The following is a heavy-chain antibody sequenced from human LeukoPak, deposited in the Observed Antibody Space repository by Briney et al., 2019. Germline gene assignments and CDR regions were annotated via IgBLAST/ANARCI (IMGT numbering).Heavy chain of an antibody. CDR3: ARVGEYCSGVSCSSGWFDP. Sequence: GGSLRLSCAVSGFTFSDYWMSWVRQAPGKGLEGVANIKQDGSVKYYVDSVKGRFTISRDNAKNSLYLQMNSLRVEDTAIYYCARVGEYCSGVSCSSGWFDPWGQGTLVTVSS. D-gene: IGHD2-15*01. V-gene: IGHV3-7*03. CDR2: IKQDGSVK. J-gene: IGHJ5*02. CDR1: GFTFSDYW.